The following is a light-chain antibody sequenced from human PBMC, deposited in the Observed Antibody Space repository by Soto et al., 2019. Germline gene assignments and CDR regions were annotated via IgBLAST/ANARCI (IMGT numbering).Light chain of an antibody. Sequence: QSVLTQPHSASGTPGQRVTISCSGSSSNIGSNYVYWYQQLPVTAPKLLIYRNNQLPSGVPDRFSGSKSGTSASLAISGLRSEDEADYYCAAWDDSRWVFGVGTKVTVL. J-gene: IGLJ3*02. CDR2: RNN. CDR3: AAWDDSRWV. CDR1: SSNIGSNY. V-gene: IGLV1-47*01.